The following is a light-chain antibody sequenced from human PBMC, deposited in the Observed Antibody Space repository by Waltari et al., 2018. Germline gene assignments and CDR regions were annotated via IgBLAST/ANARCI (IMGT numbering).Light chain of an antibody. Sequence: PSVSVSPGQTASITCSGDKLGDKYACWYQQKPGQSPVLVIYEDSKRPSGIPERFSGSNSGNTATLTISGTQAMDEADYYCQAWDSSTFYVFGTGTKVTVL. J-gene: IGLJ1*01. CDR3: QAWDSSTFYV. V-gene: IGLV3-1*01. CDR2: EDS. CDR1: KLGDKY.